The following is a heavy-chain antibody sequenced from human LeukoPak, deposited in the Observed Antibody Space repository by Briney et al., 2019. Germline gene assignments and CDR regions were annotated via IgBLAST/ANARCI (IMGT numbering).Heavy chain of an antibody. CDR1: GGSISSYY. J-gene: IGHJ6*03. V-gene: IGHV4-4*07. D-gene: IGHD4-11*01. CDR2: IYTSGST. CDR3: AASSTAPYYYYYMDI. Sequence: ASETLSLTCTVSGGSISSYYWSWIRQPAGKGLEWIGRIYTSGSTNYNPSLKSRVTMSVDTSTNQFSLKLSSVTAADTAVYYCAASSTAPYYYYYMDIWGKGTTVTVSS.